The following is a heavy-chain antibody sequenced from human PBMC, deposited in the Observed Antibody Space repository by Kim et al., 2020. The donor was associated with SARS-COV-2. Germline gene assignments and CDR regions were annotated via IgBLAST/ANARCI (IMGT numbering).Heavy chain of an antibody. CDR3: AKLLGYYYGSGSYYCFDY. V-gene: IGHV3-23*01. Sequence: GGSLRLSCAASGFTFSSYAMSWVRQAPGKGLEWVSAISGSGGSTYYADSVKGRFTISRDNSKNTLYLQMNSLRAEDTAVYYCAKLLGYYYGSGSYYCFDYWGQGTLVTVSS. D-gene: IGHD3-10*01. CDR2: ISGSGGST. CDR1: GFTFSSYA. J-gene: IGHJ4*02.